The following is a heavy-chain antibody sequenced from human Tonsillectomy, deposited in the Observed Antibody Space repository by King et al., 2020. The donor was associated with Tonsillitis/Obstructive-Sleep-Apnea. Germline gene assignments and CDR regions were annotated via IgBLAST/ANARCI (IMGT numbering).Heavy chain of an antibody. D-gene: IGHD3-16*01. CDR1: GYKYTNYW. J-gene: IGHJ3*02. CDR3: VRQGGDT. Sequence: VQLVESGAEVKESGESLKISCKGFGYKYTNYWIGWVRQVPGKGLGWMGLIYPGDSDARYSPSFQGQVTMSADKSISTAYLQWSSLKASDTAMYYCVRQGGDTWGQGTMVTVSS. CDR2: IYPGDSDA. V-gene: IGHV5-51*01.